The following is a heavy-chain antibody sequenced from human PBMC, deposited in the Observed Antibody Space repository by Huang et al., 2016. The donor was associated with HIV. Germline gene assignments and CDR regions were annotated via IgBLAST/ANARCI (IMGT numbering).Heavy chain of an antibody. CDR3: AYSPYLVNWYFDL. J-gene: IGHJ2*01. Sequence: QITLKESGPTLVRPTQTLTLTCTVSGLSLTTGGVGVGWIRQPPGKALEWLLLIYWDDDKRYIPSLKSRVTTPRDTSKNQVVLRMTNVDPGDTATYFCAYSPYLVNWYFDLWGRGILVTVSS. CDR1: GLSLTTGGVG. V-gene: IGHV2-5*02. CDR2: IYWDDDK. D-gene: IGHD3-10*01.